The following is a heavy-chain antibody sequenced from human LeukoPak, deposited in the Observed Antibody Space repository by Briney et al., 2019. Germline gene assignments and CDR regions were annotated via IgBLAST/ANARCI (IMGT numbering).Heavy chain of an antibody. V-gene: IGHV1-18*01. Sequence: ASVKVSCKASGYTFTSYGISWVRQAPGQGLEWMGWISAYNGNTNYAQKLQGRVTMTTDTSTSTAYMELRSLRSDDTAVYYCARVFGYSRGGYGPYNWFDPGGQGTLVTVSS. J-gene: IGHJ5*02. D-gene: IGHD6-19*01. CDR1: GYTFTSYG. CDR3: ARVFGYSRGGYGPYNWFDP. CDR2: ISAYNGNT.